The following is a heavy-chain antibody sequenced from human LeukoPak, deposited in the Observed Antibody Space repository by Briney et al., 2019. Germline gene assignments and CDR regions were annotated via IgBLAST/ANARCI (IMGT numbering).Heavy chain of an antibody. V-gene: IGHV3-15*01. Sequence: GGSLRLSCAASGFTFSHTWMSWVCQAPGKGLEWVGHIISKTDGGTTDYALSVKGRFTISRDDLTNTLYLQMNSLKLEDTAVYFCASIGDDTYYVNYWGQGTLVTVSS. J-gene: IGHJ4*02. CDR1: GFTFSHTW. D-gene: IGHD3-9*01. CDR3: ASIGDDTYYVNY. CDR2: IISKTDGGTT.